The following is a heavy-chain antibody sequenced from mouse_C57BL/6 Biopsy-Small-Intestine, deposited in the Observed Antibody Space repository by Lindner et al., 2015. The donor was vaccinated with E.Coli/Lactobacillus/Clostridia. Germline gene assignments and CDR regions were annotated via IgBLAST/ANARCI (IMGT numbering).Heavy chain of an antibody. V-gene: IGHV1-80*01. CDR2: IYPGDGDT. D-gene: IGHD2-1*01. CDR1: GYAFSSYW. CDR3: ARDYGNYEGYFDV. Sequence: VQLQESGAELVEPGASVKISCKASGYAFSSYWMNWVKQRPGKGLEWIGQIYPGDGDTNYNGKFKGKATLTADKSSSTAYMQLSSLTSEDSAVYFCARDYGNYEGYFDVWGTGTTVTVSS. J-gene: IGHJ1*03.